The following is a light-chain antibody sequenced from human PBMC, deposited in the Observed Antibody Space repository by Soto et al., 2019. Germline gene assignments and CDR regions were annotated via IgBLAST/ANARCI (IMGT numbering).Light chain of an antibody. CDR2: GAS. J-gene: IGKJ5*01. Sequence: EIVLTQFPATLSVSPGETATLTCRASQSLSSNLAWYQQKPGQSPRLLIYGASTRATGLPARFSGSGSGTDFTLTISSLQSEDFAVYYCQQYNTWPPITFGQGTRLEIK. CDR3: QQYNTWPPIT. V-gene: IGKV3-15*01. CDR1: QSLSSN.